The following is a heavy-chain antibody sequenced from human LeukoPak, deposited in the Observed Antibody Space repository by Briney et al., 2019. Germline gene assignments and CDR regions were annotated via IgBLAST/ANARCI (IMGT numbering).Heavy chain of an antibody. D-gene: IGHD3-10*01. CDR2: INHSGST. CDR3: ARLGGSGSYYNGNWFDP. J-gene: IGHJ5*02. Sequence: SETLSLTCSVSGGSISGYYWSWIRQPPGKGLEWIGEINHSGSTNYNPSLKSRVTISVDTSKNQFSLKLSSVTAADTAVYYCARLGGSGSYYNGNWFDPWGQGTLVTVSS. V-gene: IGHV4-34*01. CDR1: GGSISGYY.